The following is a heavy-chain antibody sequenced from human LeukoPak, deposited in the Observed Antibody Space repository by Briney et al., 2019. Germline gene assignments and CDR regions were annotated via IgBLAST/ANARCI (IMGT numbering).Heavy chain of an antibody. Sequence: SQTLSLTCTVSGDSISSGGYYWSWIRQHPGEGLEWIGYIYNSGYTYYNPSLKSRVTISVDTSKNQFSLKLSSVTAADTAVYYCARDHGSGSYSPFDYWGQGTLVTVSS. J-gene: IGHJ4*02. CDR2: IYNSGYT. CDR3: ARDHGSGSYSPFDY. CDR1: GDSISSGGYY. V-gene: IGHV4-31*03. D-gene: IGHD3-10*01.